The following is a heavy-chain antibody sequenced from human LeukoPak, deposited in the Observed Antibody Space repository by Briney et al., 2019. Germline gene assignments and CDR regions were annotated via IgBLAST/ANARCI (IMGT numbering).Heavy chain of an antibody. V-gene: IGHV4-39*01. Sequence: PSETLSLTCSVSGASISTTDYWWGWIRQPPGKGLEWIGIGFYEGKTHYNPSPKGRVSISVATSKSQFSLKLSSVTAADTAVYYCVRQVGISRWFLDDWGRGTLVTVSS. CDR2: GFYEGKT. D-gene: IGHD3-10*01. CDR3: VRQVGISRWFLDD. CDR1: GASISTTDYW. J-gene: IGHJ4*02.